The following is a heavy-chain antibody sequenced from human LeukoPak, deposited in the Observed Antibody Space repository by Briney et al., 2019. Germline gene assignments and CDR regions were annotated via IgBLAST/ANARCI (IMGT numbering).Heavy chain of an antibody. D-gene: IGHD6-19*01. V-gene: IGHV5-51*01. CDR3: ARPPNAVAGSWYFDY. CDR2: IYPGDSDT. J-gene: IGHJ4*02. Sequence: GGSLKISCKGSGYSFTSYWIGWVRQMPGKGLECMGIIYPGDSDTRYSPSFQGQVTISADKSISTAYLQWSSLKASDTAMYYCARPPNAVAGSWYFDYWGQGTLVTVSS. CDR1: GYSFTSYW.